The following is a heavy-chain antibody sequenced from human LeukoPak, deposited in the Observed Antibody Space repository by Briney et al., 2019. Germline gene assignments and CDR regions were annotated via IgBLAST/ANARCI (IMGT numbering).Heavy chain of an antibody. D-gene: IGHD5-24*01. Sequence: GGSLRLSRAASGFTFSSYSMNWVRQAPGKGLEWVSSISSSSSYIYYADSVKGRFTISRDNAKNSLYLQMNSLRAEDTAVYYCARDADGYNALDYWGQGTLVTVSS. CDR2: ISSSSSYI. CDR3: ARDADGYNALDY. V-gene: IGHV3-21*01. CDR1: GFTFSSYS. J-gene: IGHJ4*02.